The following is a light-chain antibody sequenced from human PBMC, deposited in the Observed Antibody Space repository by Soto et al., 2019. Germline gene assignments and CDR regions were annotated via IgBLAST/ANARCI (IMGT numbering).Light chain of an antibody. V-gene: IGKV1-39*01. CDR3: QQTFSPPSIT. CDR2: ASS. J-gene: IGKJ5*01. Sequence: DIQMTQSPSSLSASVGDRVTITCRASQSISTYLNCFQQEPGKAPKLLIYASSTLQGGVPSRFSGSGSGSEFTLTISSLQPEDFATYYCQQTFSPPSITFGQGTRLDIK. CDR1: QSISTY.